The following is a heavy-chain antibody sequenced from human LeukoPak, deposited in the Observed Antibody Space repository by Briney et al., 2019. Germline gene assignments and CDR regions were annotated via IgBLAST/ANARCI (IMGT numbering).Heavy chain of an antibody. CDR1: GGSISSSSYY. D-gene: IGHD3-10*01. CDR3: ARHGIYYGLGSSYGLPNWFDP. V-gene: IGHV4-39*01. J-gene: IGHJ5*02. Sequence: SEALSLTCTVSGGSISSSSYYWGWIRQPPGKGLEWIGSIYYSGSTYYNPSLKSRVTMSVDRSKNQFSLKLSSVTAADTAVYYCARHGIYYGLGSSYGLPNWFDPWGQGTLVTVSS. CDR2: IYYSGST.